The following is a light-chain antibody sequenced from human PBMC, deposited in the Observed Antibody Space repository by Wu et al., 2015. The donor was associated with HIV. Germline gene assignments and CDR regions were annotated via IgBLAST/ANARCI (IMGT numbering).Light chain of an antibody. CDR2: GAS. CDR3: QQYGSSPRT. CDR1: QSVTNNY. Sequence: EIVLTQSPATLSFSPGETATLSCRASQSVTNNYLAWYQQKPGQAPRLLIYGASTRATGIPDRFSGSGSGTDFTLTISRLEPEDFAVYFCQQYGSSPRTFGQGTKVDIK. J-gene: IGKJ1*01. V-gene: IGKV3-20*01.